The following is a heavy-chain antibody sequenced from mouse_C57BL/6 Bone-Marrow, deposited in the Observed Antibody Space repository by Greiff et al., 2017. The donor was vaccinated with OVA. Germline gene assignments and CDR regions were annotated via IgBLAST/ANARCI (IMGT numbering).Heavy chain of an antibody. D-gene: IGHD1-1*01. Sequence: QVQLKESGPGLVQPSQSLSITCTVSGFSLTSYGVHWVRQSPGKGLEWLGVIWRGGSTDYNAAFMSRLSITKDNSKSQVFYKMNSLQADDTAIYYCAKGDYYYGSSLFAYWGQGTLVTVSA. J-gene: IGHJ3*01. CDR3: AKGDYYYGSSLFAY. CDR2: IWRGGST. V-gene: IGHV2-5*01. CDR1: GFSLTSYG.